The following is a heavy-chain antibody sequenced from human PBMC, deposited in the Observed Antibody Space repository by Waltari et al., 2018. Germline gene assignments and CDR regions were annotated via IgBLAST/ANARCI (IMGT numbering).Heavy chain of an antibody. J-gene: IGHJ1*01. CDR2: MQYRGGT. Sequence: QLQLQESGPGLVKPSETLSLTCTVSGGSISTNYNWGWIRQPPGKGLEWMGNMQYRGGTFYNPSLERRVTISLGTWKNQFSLRLSSVGAADTAVYFCGRIAFGDEGGYFQYWGQGTLVTVSS. D-gene: IGHD4-17*01. CDR1: GGSISTNYN. CDR3: GRIAFGDEGGYFQY. V-gene: IGHV4-39*01.